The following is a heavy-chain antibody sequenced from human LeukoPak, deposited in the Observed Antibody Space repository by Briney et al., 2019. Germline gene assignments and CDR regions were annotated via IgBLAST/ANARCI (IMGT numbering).Heavy chain of an antibody. CDR3: AKFHQYYDTSPYFDY. Sequence: PGGSLRLSCAASGFTFSSYAMSWVRQAPGKGLEWVSAISGSGGSTYYADSVKGRFTISSDNSKNTLYLQMNSLRAEDTAVYYCAKFHQYYDTSPYFDYWGQGTLVTVSS. J-gene: IGHJ4*02. CDR1: GFTFSSYA. CDR2: ISGSGGST. V-gene: IGHV3-23*01. D-gene: IGHD3-22*01.